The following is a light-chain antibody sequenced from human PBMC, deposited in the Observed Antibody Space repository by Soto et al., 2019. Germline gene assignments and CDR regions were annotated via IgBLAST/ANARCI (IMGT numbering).Light chain of an antibody. J-gene: IGLJ1*01. CDR3: SSYTSSSTRV. CDR2: EVC. Sequence: QSALTQPASVSGSPGQSITISCTGTSSDVGGYNYVSWYQQHPGKAPKLMIYEVCNRPSGVSNRFSGSKSGNTASLTISGLQAEDEADYYCSSYTSSSTRVFGNGTKVTVL. CDR1: SSDVGGYNY. V-gene: IGLV2-14*01.